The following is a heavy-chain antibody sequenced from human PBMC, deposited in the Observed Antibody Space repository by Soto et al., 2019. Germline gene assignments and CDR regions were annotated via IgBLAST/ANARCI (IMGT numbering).Heavy chain of an antibody. D-gene: IGHD3-10*01. Sequence: GGSLRLSCAASGFSLNTYAMSWVRQTPEKGLEWVSAINGGGISTYYADSVKGRFTISRDQSKNTIYLQMNSLRAEDTAVYYCVRAQNFGSSWGQGSLVTVSS. CDR1: GFSLNTYA. CDR2: INGGGIST. CDR3: VRAQNFGSS. V-gene: IGHV3-23*01. J-gene: IGHJ5*02.